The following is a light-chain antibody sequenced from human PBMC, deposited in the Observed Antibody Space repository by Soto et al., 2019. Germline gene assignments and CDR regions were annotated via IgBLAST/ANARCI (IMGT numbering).Light chain of an antibody. J-gene: IGKJ5*01. CDR1: QSVSSSY. V-gene: IGKV3-20*01. CDR3: QQYGTSPPIT. Sequence: IVVTPSPATLSLSPGERATLFCRASQSVSSSYFAWYQQKPGQAPRLLIYGASSSATGIPDRFSGGGSGTGSSATITRLEPEDITVYYWQQYGTSPPITFGQGSRLEIK. CDR2: GAS.